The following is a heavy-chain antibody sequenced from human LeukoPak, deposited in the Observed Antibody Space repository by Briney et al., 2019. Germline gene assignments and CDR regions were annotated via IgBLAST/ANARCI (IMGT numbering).Heavy chain of an antibody. V-gene: IGHV4-30-2*01. Sequence: TLSLTCAVSGGSISSGGYSWSWVRQPPGKGLGWIGYIYHSGSTYYNPSRKSRVTISVETFKNQFSLKLSSVTAADTAVYYTARVGSDVLRFWEWPIDALDIWGQETRVTVSS. CDR3: ARVGSDVLRFWEWPIDALDI. CDR2: IYHSGST. D-gene: IGHD3-3*01. CDR1: GGSISSGGYS. J-gene: IGHJ3*02.